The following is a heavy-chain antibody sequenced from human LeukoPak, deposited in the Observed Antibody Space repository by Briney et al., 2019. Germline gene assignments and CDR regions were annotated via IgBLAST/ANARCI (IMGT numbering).Heavy chain of an antibody. J-gene: IGHJ4*02. CDR3: ARDPKGGNFDY. V-gene: IGHV3-33*01. D-gene: IGHD3-16*01. CDR2: IWYDGSNK. CDR1: GFTFSSYG. Sequence: PGRSLRLSCAASGFTFSSYGMHWVRQAPGKGLEWVAVIWYDGSNKYYADSVKGRFTISRDNSKNTLYLQMNSLRAEDTAVYYCARDPKGGNFDYWGQGTLVTVSS.